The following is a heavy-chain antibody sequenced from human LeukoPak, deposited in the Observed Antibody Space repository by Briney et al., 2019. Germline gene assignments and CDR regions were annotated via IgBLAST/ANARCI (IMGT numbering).Heavy chain of an antibody. CDR3: ARGPDCSGGSCYPYDY. J-gene: IGHJ4*02. CDR2: INPSGGST. V-gene: IGHV1-46*01. CDR1: GYTFTSFY. D-gene: IGHD2-15*01. Sequence: GASVKVSCKASGYTFTSFYMHWVRQAPGQGLEWMGIINPSGGSTSYAQKFQGRVTMTRDTSTSTVYMELSSLRSEDTAVYYCARGPDCSGGSCYPYDYWGQGTLVTVSS.